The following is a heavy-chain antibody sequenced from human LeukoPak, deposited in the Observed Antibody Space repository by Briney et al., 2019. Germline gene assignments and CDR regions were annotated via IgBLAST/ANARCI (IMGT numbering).Heavy chain of an antibody. D-gene: IGHD3-22*01. J-gene: IGHJ5*02. Sequence: PSETLSLTCTVSGDSMRRSSYYWGWIRQSPGKGLEWIASIYYRGNTFHNPSLKSRVSISVDKSKNQFSMKLSSVTAADTAVYYCARHGIDNYDSSGYSSWFDPWGQGTLVTISS. CDR3: ARHGIDNYDSSGYSSWFDP. V-gene: IGHV4-39*01. CDR2: IYYRGNT. CDR1: GDSMRRSSYY.